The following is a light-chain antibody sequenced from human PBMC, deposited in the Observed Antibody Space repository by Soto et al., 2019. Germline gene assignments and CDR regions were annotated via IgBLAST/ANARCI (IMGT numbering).Light chain of an antibody. J-gene: IGLJ1*01. CDR1: SSDVGIYNY. Sequence: QSALTQPASVSGSPGQSIAISCTGSSSDVGIYNYVSWYQQHPGKVPKLIIYEVTNRPSGVSNRFSGSKSGNTASLTISGVQAEDEADYYYSSYTTSSTRVFGTGTKLTVL. CDR3: SSYTTSSTRV. CDR2: EVT. V-gene: IGLV2-14*01.